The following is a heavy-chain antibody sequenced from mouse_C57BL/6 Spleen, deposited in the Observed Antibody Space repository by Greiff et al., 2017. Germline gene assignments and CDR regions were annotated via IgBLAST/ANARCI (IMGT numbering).Heavy chain of an antibody. CDR1: GFNIKDYY. V-gene: IGHV14-2*01. D-gene: IGHD1-1*01. CDR2: IDPEDGET. CDR3: ASPSYYYGSSCDY. J-gene: IGHJ2*01. Sequence: EVQLQQSGAELVKPGASVKLSCTASGFNIKDYYMHWVKQRTEQGLEWIGRIDPEDGETKYAPKFPGKATITADTSSNTAYLQLSSLTSDDTAVYYCASPSYYYGSSCDYWGQGTTLTVSS.